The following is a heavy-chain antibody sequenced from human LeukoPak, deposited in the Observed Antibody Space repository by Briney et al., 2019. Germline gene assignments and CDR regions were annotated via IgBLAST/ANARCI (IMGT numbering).Heavy chain of an antibody. D-gene: IGHD3-3*01. CDR3: ARDSIYYDFWSGLLGYYYYMDV. CDR2: ISSSSSYI. CDR1: GFTFSSYS. V-gene: IGHV3-21*01. J-gene: IGHJ6*03. Sequence: GGSLRLSCAASGFTFSSYSMNWVRQAPGKGLEWVSSISSSSSYIYYADSVKGRFTISRDNAKNSLYLQMNSLRAEDTAVYYCARDSIYYDFWSGLLGYYYYMDVWGKGTTVTVSS.